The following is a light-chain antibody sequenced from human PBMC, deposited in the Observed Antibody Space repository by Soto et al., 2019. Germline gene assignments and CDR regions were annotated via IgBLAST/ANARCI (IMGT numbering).Light chain of an antibody. V-gene: IGLV1-47*01. CDR1: NSNIGSKY. CDR2: RNN. J-gene: IGLJ2*01. CDR3: AAWDTTLGGPA. Sequence: QSVLTQPPSASGTPGQRVSISCSGSNSNIGSKYVYWYQQLPGTAPKLLMYRNNQRPSGVPDRFSGSKSGTSASLAISGLRSEDVADYYCAAWDTTLGGPAFGGGTQLTVL.